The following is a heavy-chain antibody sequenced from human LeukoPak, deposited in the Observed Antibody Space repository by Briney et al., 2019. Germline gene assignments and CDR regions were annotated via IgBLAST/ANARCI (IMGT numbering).Heavy chain of an antibody. Sequence: GRSLRLSCAASGFTFSSYAMHWVRQAPGKGQEWVAVISYDGSNKYYADSVKGRFTISRDNSKNTLYLQMNSLRAEDTAVYYCARDPALYYYGSGSYYYYYGMDVWGKGTTVTVSS. D-gene: IGHD3-10*01. CDR1: GFTFSSYA. J-gene: IGHJ6*04. CDR2: ISYDGSNK. V-gene: IGHV3-30-3*01. CDR3: ARDPALYYYGSGSYYYYYGMDV.